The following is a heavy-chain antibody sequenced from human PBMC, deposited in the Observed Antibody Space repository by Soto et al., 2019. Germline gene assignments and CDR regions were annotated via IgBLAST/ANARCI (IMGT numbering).Heavy chain of an antibody. J-gene: IGHJ4*02. CDR2: IWYDGSNK. CDR1: GFTFSTYG. D-gene: IGHD5-18*01. V-gene: IGHV3-33*01. CDR3: GRDGALGDTAVVDS. Sequence: QVQLVESGGGVVQPGKSLRLSCAASGFTFSTYGMHWVRQAPGKGLEWVAVIWYDGSNKYHGDSLKGRFTISRDNSKKTLYLQMNNLRAGDTAVYYCGRDGALGDTAVVDSWGQGTLVIVSS.